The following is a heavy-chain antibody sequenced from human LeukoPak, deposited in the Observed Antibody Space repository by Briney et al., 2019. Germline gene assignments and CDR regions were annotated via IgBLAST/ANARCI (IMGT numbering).Heavy chain of an antibody. J-gene: IGHJ4*02. CDR3: ARDSYYYGSGTLPFDY. CDR1: GFTFSSYG. V-gene: IGHV3-33*08. D-gene: IGHD3-10*01. CDR2: IWYDGSNK. Sequence: GRSLRLSCAASGFTFSSYGMHWVRQAPGKGLEWVAVIWYDGSNKYYADSVKGRFTISRDNSKNTLYLQMNSLRAEDTAVYYCARDSYYYGSGTLPFDYWGQGTLVTVSS.